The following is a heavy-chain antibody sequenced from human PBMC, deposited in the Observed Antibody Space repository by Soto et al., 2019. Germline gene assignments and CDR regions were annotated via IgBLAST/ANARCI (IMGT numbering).Heavy chain of an antibody. CDR3: AREGRYYYGSGSYRLYYFDY. CDR1: SGSISSSNW. CDR2: IYHSGST. Sequence: SETLSLTCAVSSGSISSSNWWSWVRQPPGKGLEWIGEIYHSGSTNYNPSLKSRVTISVDKSKNQFSLKLSSVTAADTAVYYCAREGRYYYGSGSYRLYYFDYWGQGTLVTVSS. V-gene: IGHV4-4*02. J-gene: IGHJ4*02. D-gene: IGHD3-10*01.